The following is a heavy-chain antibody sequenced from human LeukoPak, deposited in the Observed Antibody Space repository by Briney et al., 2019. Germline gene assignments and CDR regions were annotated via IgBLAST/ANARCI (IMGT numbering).Heavy chain of an antibody. V-gene: IGHV3-21*01. CDR2: ISSSSSYI. CDR1: GFTFSSYS. Sequence: EGSLRLSCAASGFTFSSYSMNWVRQAPGKGLEWVSSISSSSSYIYYADSVKGRFTISRDNAKNSLYLQMNSLRAEDTAVYYCARVGITGTYAFDIWGQGTMVTVSS. CDR3: ARVGITGTYAFDI. J-gene: IGHJ3*02. D-gene: IGHD1-7*01.